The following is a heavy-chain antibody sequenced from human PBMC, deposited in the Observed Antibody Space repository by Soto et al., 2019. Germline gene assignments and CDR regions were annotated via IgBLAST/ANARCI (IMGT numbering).Heavy chain of an antibody. Sequence: GESLKISCKGSGYSFTSYWISCVRQMPWKGLEWMVRIDPSDSYTNYSPSFQGHVTISVDKSISTAYLQWSSLKASDTAMYYCAISSISWSHFECWGRGTRVTVSS. V-gene: IGHV5-10-1*01. D-gene: IGHD2-2*01. CDR2: IDPSDSYT. CDR3: AISSISWSHFEC. J-gene: IGHJ4*02. CDR1: GYSFTSYW.